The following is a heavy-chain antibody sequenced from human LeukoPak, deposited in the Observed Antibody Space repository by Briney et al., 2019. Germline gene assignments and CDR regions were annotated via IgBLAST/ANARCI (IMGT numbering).Heavy chain of an antibody. CDR1: GFTFSNYA. D-gene: IGHD3-22*01. CDR3: AKEYYDSSGYSLDN. V-gene: IGHV3-23*01. Sequence: GGSLRLSCAASGFTFSNYAMSWVRQAPGKGLEWISSISGSGGSTYYADSVKGRFTISRDNSKNTLYLQMNSLRAEDTAVYCCAKEYYDSSGYSLDNWGQGTLVTVSS. J-gene: IGHJ4*02. CDR2: ISGSGGST.